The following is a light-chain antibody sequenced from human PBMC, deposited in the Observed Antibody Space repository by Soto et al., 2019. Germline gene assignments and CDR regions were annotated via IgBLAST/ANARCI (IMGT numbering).Light chain of an antibody. CDR2: RGT. CDR3: CSSAPESTYV. CDR1: SSDVGAYDA. Sequence: QSVLAQPASVSGSPGQSISISCTGTSSDVGAYDAVSWYQQHPGKAPQVIIYRGTKRPSGVSTRFSGSVSGNTASLTVSGLQAEDEAEYFCCSSAPESTYVFGTGTKVXV. J-gene: IGLJ1*01. V-gene: IGLV2-23*01.